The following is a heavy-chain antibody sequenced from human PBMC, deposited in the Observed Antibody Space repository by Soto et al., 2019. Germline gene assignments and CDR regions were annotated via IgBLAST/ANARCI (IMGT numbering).Heavy chain of an antibody. CDR3: ATALAAAGTKVYYYYYGMDV. CDR2: FDPEDGET. V-gene: IGHV1-24*01. D-gene: IGHD6-13*01. Sequence: ASVKVSCKVSGYTLTELSMHWVRQAPGKGLEWMGGFDPEDGETIYAQKFQGRVTMTEDTSTDTAYMELSSLRSEDTAVYYCATALAAAGTKVYYYYYGMDVWGQGTTVTVSS. J-gene: IGHJ6*02. CDR1: GYTLTELS.